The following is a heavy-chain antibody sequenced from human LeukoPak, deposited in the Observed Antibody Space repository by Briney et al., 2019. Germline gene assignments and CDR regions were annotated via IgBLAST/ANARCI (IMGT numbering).Heavy chain of an antibody. V-gene: IGHV3-15*01. CDR3: ATGIVTGTSR. Sequence: GGSLRLSCAVSRITFSNAWPSWVRQAPGKGLEWVGRIKSKAEGETKEYAASVKGRFTISRDDSRSRVYLQMSSLKTEDTAVYYCATGIVTGTSRWGQGTLVAVSS. CDR1: RITFSNAW. D-gene: IGHD1-20*01. CDR2: IKSKAEGETK. J-gene: IGHJ4*02.